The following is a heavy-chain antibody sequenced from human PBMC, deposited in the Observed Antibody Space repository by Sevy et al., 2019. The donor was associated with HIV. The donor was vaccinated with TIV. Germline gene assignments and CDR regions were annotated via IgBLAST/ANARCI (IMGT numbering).Heavy chain of an antibody. CDR2: ISYDGSDT. J-gene: IGHJ6*02. V-gene: IGHV3-30-3*01. CDR1: GFAFSNYYA. D-gene: IGHD4-17*01. Sequence: GGSLRLSCAASGFAFSNYYARHWVRQAPGKGLEWVALISYDGSDTYYADSVKGRFTVSRDNFKNTLFLQMNSLTTEDTAVYYCARPRANYVDHYFFYAMDVWGQGTTVTVSS. CDR3: ARPRANYVDHYFFYAMDV.